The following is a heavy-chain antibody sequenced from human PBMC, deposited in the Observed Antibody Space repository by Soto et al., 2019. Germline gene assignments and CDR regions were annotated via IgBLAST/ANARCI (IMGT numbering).Heavy chain of an antibody. J-gene: IGHJ4*02. CDR1: GGSFSGYY. CDR2: INHSGSI. Sequence: QVQLQQWGAGLLKPSETLSLTCAVYGGSFSGYYWSWIRQPPGKGLEWIGEINHSGSIHYNPSLKSRVTISEDTSKNQFSLKMYSVTDADTAVYYCARGSQWLDYWGQGTLVTVSS. V-gene: IGHV4-34*01. CDR3: ARGSQWLDY. D-gene: IGHD6-19*01.